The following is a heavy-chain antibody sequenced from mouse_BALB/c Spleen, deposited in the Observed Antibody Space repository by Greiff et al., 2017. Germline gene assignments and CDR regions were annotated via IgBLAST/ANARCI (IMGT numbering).Heavy chain of an antibody. CDR1: GYSFTSGYY. CDR2: ISYDGSN. D-gene: IGHD1-1*01. V-gene: IGHV3-6*02. J-gene: IGHJ1*01. Sequence: ESGPGLVKPSQSLSLTCSVTGYSFTSGYYWNWIRQFPGNKLEWMGYISYDGSNNYNPSLKNRISITRDTSKNQFFLKLNSVTTEDTATYYCARGANYYGRGYFDVWGAGTTVTVSS. CDR3: ARGANYYGRGYFDV.